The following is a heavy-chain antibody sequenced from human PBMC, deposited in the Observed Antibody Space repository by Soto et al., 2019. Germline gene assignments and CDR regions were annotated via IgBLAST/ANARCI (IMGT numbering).Heavy chain of an antibody. J-gene: IGHJ5*02. V-gene: IGHV4-30-2*01. CDR2: IYHSGST. CDR3: ARSIAAAGTGWFDP. CDR1: GGSISSGGYS. D-gene: IGHD6-13*01. Sequence: SETLSLTCAVSGGSISSGGYSWIWIRQPPGKGLEWIGYIYHSGSTYYNPSLKSRVTISVDRSKNQFSLKLSSVTAADTAVYYCARSIAAAGTGWFDPWGQGTLGTVSS.